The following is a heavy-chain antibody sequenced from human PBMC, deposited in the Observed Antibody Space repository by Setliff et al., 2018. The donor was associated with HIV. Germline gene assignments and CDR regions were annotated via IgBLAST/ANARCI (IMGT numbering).Heavy chain of an antibody. CDR2: ISGSGGST. V-gene: IGHV3-23*01. J-gene: IGHJ4*02. D-gene: IGHD6-13*01. CDR1: GFTFSSYW. Sequence: GGSLRLSCAASGFTFSSYWMSWVRQAPGKGLEWVSAISGSGGSTYYADSVKGRFTISRDNSKNTVYLQMNSLRAEDTAVYYCATLSSNWHLDYWGQGTLVTVSS. CDR3: ATLSSNWHLDY.